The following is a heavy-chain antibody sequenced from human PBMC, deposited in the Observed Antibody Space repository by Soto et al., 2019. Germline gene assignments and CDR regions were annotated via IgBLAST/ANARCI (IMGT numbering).Heavy chain of an antibody. D-gene: IGHD3-16*01. Sequence: EVQLVESGGGLVQPGRSLRLSCAASGFTFDDYAMHWVRQAPGKGLEWVSGISWNSGSIGYADSVKGRFTISRNNAKNSLYLQMNSLRAEDTALYYCAKSREQMITFGGVTFDYWGQGTLVTVSS. J-gene: IGHJ4*02. CDR3: AKSREQMITFGGVTFDY. CDR2: ISWNSGSI. CDR1: GFTFDDYA. V-gene: IGHV3-9*01.